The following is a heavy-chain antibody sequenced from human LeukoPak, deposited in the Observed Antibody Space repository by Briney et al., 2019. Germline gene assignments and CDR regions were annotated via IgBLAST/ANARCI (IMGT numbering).Heavy chain of an antibody. CDR2: IYYSGST. CDR3: ARVPYGDYINY. D-gene: IGHD4-17*01. CDR1: GASISSGDYY. J-gene: IGHJ4*02. Sequence: SQTLSLTCTVSGASISSGDYYWSWIRQPPGKGLEWIGYIYYSGSTYYNPSLKSRVTMSRDTSKNQVSLKVSSVTAADTAVYYCARVPYGDYINYWGQGTLVTVSS. V-gene: IGHV4-30-4*01.